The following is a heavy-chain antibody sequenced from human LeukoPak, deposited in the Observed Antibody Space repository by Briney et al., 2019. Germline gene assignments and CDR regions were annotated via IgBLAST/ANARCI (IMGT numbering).Heavy chain of an antibody. V-gene: IGHV4-34*01. D-gene: IGHD5/OR15-5a*01. CDR3: ARASRVYDLDY. Sequence: PSETLSLTCAVYGGSFSGYYWSWIRQPPGKGLEWIGEINHSGSTNYNPSLKSRVTISVDTSKNQLSLKLSSVTAADTAVYYCARASRVYDLDYWGQGTLVTVSS. CDR1: GGSFSGYY. CDR2: INHSGST. J-gene: IGHJ4*02.